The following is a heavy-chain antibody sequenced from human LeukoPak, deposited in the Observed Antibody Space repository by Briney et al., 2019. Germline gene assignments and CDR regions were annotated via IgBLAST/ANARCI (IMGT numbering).Heavy chain of an antibody. D-gene: IGHD2-2*01. V-gene: IGHV1-69*13. CDR1: GGTFRNYP. CDR2: MHPIFRKT. CDR3: AICSSTWSGDRPDS. J-gene: IGHJ4*02. Sequence: SVKVSCKASGGTFRNYPISWVRQAPGQGLEWMGGMHPIFRKTNYAEKFQGRVTITADASTTTAYLELNSLRSEDTAVYYCAICSSTWSGDRPDSWGQGSLVTVSS.